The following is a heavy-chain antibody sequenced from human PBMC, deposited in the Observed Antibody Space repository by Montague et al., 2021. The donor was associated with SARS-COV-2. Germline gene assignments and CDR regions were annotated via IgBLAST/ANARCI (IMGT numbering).Heavy chain of an antibody. V-gene: IGHV4-59*08. Sequence: SATLSLTCTVSGGSISSYYWSWIRQPPGKGLEWIGYIYYSGSTNXNPSLKSRVTMSIDTSKDQFSLKLTSVTAADTAVYYCARHRNYGDHSLDNWFHPWGQGTLVTVSS. D-gene: IGHD4-17*01. J-gene: IGHJ5*02. CDR3: ARHRNYGDHSLDNWFHP. CDR1: GGSISSYY. CDR2: IYYSGST.